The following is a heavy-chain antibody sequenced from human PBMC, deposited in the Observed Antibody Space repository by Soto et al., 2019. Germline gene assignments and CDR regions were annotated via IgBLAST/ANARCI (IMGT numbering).Heavy chain of an antibody. D-gene: IGHD2-2*01. CDR1: GGSISSSNW. CDR2: IYHSGST. CDR3: ARVCIAVVTASSNWFDP. J-gene: IGHJ5*02. V-gene: IGHV4-4*02. Sequence: SETLSLTWAVSGGSISSSNWWSWVRQPQGKGLEWIGEIYHSGSTNYNPSLKSRVTISVDKSKNQFSLKLSSVPAADTAVYSCARVCIAVVTASSNWFDPWGQGTLVTVSS.